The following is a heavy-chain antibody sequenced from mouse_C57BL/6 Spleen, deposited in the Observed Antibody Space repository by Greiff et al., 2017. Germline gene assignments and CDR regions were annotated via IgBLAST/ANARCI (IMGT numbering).Heavy chain of an antibody. Sequence: QVQLQQPGAELVKPGASVKLSCKASGYTFTSYWMQWVKQRPGQGLEWIGEIDPSDSYTNYNQKFKGKATLTVDTSPSTAYMQLSSLTSEDSAVYYCARGGYALFDYWGQGTTLTVSS. J-gene: IGHJ2*01. D-gene: IGHD2-2*01. CDR2: IDPSDSYT. CDR3: ARGGYALFDY. CDR1: GYTFTSYW. V-gene: IGHV1-50*01.